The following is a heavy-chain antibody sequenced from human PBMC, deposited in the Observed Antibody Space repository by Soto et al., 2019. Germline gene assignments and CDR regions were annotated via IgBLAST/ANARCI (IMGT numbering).Heavy chain of an antibody. D-gene: IGHD3-3*01. CDR3: AKAGKVFGLVIFAYLDS. CDR2: TSNDGKKV. Sequence: QVQLVESGGGVVQPGTSLRVSCEVSGFSLSSYAIHWVRQAPGKGLEWVAVTSNDGKKVSYADSVKGRFTVSRDNSKNTVPLQMSSLRIEDTAVYFCAKAGKVFGLVIFAYLDSWGQVSHVTLSA. CDR1: GFSLSSYA. V-gene: IGHV3-30*18. J-gene: IGHJ4*02.